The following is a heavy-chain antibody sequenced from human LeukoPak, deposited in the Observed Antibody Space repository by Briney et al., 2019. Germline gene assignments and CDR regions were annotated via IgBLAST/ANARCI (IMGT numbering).Heavy chain of an antibody. Sequence: GGSLRLSCEASGFNFGTFAMHWVRQAPGEGLEWLAIIWYDGSNKHYSDSVKGRFTISRDNSKSSLYLQMNSLRAEDTAVYYCRGTYYYGSGIDGDYFDYWGQGTLVAVSS. D-gene: IGHD3-10*01. J-gene: IGHJ4*02. CDR1: GFNFGTFA. CDR2: IWYDGSNK. CDR3: RGTYYYGSGIDGDYFDY. V-gene: IGHV3-33*01.